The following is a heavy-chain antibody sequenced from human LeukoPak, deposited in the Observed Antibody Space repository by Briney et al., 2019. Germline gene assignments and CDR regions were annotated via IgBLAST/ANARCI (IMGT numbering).Heavy chain of an antibody. CDR3: AKDYYYDSSGPDY. Sequence: AGGAPRLSSAASGFTFSSYGMPRVRPAPGKGVGGGAVIWYDGSNKYYADSVKGRFTISRDNSKNTLYLQMNSLRAEDTAVYYCAKDYYYDSSGPDYWGQGTLVTVSS. CDR1: GFTFSSYG. CDR2: IWYDGSNK. D-gene: IGHD3-22*01. V-gene: IGHV3-33*06. J-gene: IGHJ4*02.